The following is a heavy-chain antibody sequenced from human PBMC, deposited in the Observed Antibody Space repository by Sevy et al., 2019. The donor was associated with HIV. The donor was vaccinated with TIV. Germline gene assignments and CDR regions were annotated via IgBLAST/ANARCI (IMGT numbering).Heavy chain of an antibody. CDR2: INPKSGGT. CDR3: ARPGSSWDRPFDY. J-gene: IGHJ4*02. V-gene: IGHV1-2*02. D-gene: IGHD6-13*01. CDR1: GYTFTGYY. Sequence: ASVKVSCKASGYTFTGYYMHWVRQAPGQGLEWMGGINPKSGGTNFAQKFQGRVTMTRDTSISTAYMELSRLRSDDTAVYYCARPGSSWDRPFDYWGQGTLVTVSS.